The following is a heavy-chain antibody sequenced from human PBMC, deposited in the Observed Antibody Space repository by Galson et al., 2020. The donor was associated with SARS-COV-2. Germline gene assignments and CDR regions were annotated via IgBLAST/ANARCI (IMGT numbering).Heavy chain of an antibody. CDR2: INHSGST. J-gene: IGHJ4*02. D-gene: IGHD6-6*01. Sequence: SETLSLTCAVYGGSFSGYYWSWIRQPPGKGLEWIGEINHSGSTNYNPSLKSRVTISVDTSKNQFSLKLSSVTAADTAVYYCARSIAARLRLDYWGQGTLVTVSS. CDR3: ARSIAARLRLDY. V-gene: IGHV4-34*01. CDR1: GGSFSGYY.